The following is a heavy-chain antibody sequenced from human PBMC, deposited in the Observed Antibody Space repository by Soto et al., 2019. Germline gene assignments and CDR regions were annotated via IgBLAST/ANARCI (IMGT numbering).Heavy chain of an antibody. Sequence: VGSLRLSCAASGFSFSSFGMHWVRQAPGKGLEWVAIISYDGSNKYYADSVKGRFTISRDNSKNTLSLRMNSLRAEDTAVYYCAKDRSGSSGPGLDYWGQGTLVTVSS. CDR2: ISYDGSNK. V-gene: IGHV3-30*18. CDR3: AKDRSGSSGPGLDY. D-gene: IGHD1-26*01. J-gene: IGHJ4*02. CDR1: GFSFSSFG.